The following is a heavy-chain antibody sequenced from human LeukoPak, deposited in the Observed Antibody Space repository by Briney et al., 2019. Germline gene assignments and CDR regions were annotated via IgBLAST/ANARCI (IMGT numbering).Heavy chain of an antibody. CDR2: ISYDGSNK. Sequence: GGSLRLSCAASGFTFSSYGMHWVRQAPGKGLEWVAVISYDGSNKYYADSVKGRFTISRDNSKNTLYLQMNSLRAEDTAVYYCARESLAYYYDSSGYSFDYWGQGTLVTVSS. D-gene: IGHD3-22*01. J-gene: IGHJ4*02. CDR3: ARESLAYYYDSSGYSFDY. V-gene: IGHV3-30*03. CDR1: GFTFSSYG.